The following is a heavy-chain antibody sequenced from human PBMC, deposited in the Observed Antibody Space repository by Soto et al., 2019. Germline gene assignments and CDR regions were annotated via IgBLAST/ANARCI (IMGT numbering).Heavy chain of an antibody. CDR1: GFTFSSYS. CDR2: ISSSSSTI. J-gene: IGHJ6*03. CDR3: ARGYSGYDYDYYYYMDV. Sequence: EVQLVESGGGLVQPGGSLRLSCAASGFTFSSYSMNWVRQAPGKGLEWVSYISSSSSTIYYADSVKGRFTISRDNAKNSLYLQMNSLRAEDTAVYYCARGYSGYDYDYYYYMDVWGKGTTVTVSS. V-gene: IGHV3-48*01. D-gene: IGHD5-12*01.